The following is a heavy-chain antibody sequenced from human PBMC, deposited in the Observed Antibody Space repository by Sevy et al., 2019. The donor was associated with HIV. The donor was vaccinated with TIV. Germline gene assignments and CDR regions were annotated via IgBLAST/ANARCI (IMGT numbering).Heavy chain of an antibody. CDR1: GFTFSNYW. Sequence: GGSLRLSCAASGFTFSNYWMTWVRQAPGKGLEWVANIKRDGSERYCVASVKGRFTTSRDNAKNSLYLHMNSLRADDTAVYYCARGCSSTTCLWGLDVWGQGTTVTVSS. D-gene: IGHD2-2*01. V-gene: IGHV3-7*03. CDR2: IKRDGSER. J-gene: IGHJ6*02. CDR3: ARGCSSTTCLWGLDV.